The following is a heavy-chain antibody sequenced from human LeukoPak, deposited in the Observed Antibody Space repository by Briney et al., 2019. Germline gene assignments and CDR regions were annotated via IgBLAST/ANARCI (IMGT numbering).Heavy chain of an antibody. D-gene: IGHD3-9*01. V-gene: IGHV3-66*01. CDR3: ARTKRYFDWLSPYFDY. CDR1: GFTVSSNY. Sequence: GGSLRLSCAASGFTVSSNYMSWVRQAPGKGLEWVSVIYSGGSTYYADSVKGRFTISRDNSKNTLYLQMNSLRAEDTAVYYCARTKRYFDWLSPYFDYWGQGTLVTVSS. CDR2: IYSGGST. J-gene: IGHJ4*02.